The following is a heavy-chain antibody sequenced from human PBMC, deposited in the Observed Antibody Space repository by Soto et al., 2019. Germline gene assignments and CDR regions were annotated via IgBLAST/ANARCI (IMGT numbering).Heavy chain of an antibody. J-gene: IGHJ4*02. V-gene: IGHV3-30*18. Sequence: VQLVESGGGVVQPGRSLRLSCAASGFTFSDYAMQWVRQAPGKGLEWVAVVSHDGRNTHYADSVKGRFTSSRDSSKNRVSREMSSMRVKDKTVYYCAKGGRQWLVTSDFNYWGQGALVTVSS. CDR1: GFTFSDYA. CDR3: AKGGRQWLVTSDFNY. CDR2: VSHDGRNT. D-gene: IGHD6-19*01.